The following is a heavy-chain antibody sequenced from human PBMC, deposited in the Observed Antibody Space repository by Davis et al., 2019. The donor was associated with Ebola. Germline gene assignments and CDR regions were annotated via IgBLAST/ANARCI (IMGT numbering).Heavy chain of an antibody. CDR3: ARGDFYYGVDV. Sequence: GESLKISCAASGFSVSTKYMNWVRQAPGKGLQWVSIMYSGGTTYYADSVKGRFTISRDSSKNTVYPQMNNLRAEDTAVYYCARGDFYYGVDVWGQGTTVTVS. CDR2: MYSGGTT. J-gene: IGHJ6*02. CDR1: GFSVSTKY. V-gene: IGHV3-53*01.